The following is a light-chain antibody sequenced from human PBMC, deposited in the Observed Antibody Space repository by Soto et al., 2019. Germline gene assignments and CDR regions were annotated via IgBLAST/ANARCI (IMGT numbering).Light chain of an antibody. Sequence: QSVLTQPASVSGSPGQSITISCTGTSSDVGSYNLVSWYQQHPGKAPKLIICESSKRPSGVSNRFSGSKSGNTASLTISGLQAEDEADYYCFSYAGSSTLGVLGTGTKLTVL. J-gene: IGLJ1*01. V-gene: IGLV2-23*01. CDR1: SSDVGSYNL. CDR2: ESS. CDR3: FSYAGSSTLGV.